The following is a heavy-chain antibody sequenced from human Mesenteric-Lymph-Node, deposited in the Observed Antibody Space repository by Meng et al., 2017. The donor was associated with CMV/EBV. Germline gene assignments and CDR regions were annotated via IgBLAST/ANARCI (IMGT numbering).Heavy chain of an antibody. J-gene: IGHJ4*02. CDR1: GFTFTSYW. CDR3: IRDLVGKRDD. Sequence: EVHLWGAGGCLVQPRGSLRLPCVVSGFTFTSYWMHWVRQIAWEGLVCVSRINTDGSITSYADSVKGRVTISRDNAKNTLYMLITALRADDSAVYYCIRDLVGKRDDWGQGTLLTVSS. V-gene: IGHV3-74*01. D-gene: IGHD5-24*01. CDR2: INTDGSIT.